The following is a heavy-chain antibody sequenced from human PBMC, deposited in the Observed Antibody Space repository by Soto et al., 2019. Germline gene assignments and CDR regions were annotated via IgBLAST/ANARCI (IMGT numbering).Heavy chain of an antibody. Sequence: ASVKVSCKASGGTFSSYAISWVRQAPGQGLEWMGGIIPIFGTANYAQKFQGRVTITADESTSTAYMELSSLRSEDTAVYYCARDGDVYDFYYAGFDPWGQGTLVTVSS. CDR3: ARDGDVYDFYYAGFDP. D-gene: IGHD3-3*01. V-gene: IGHV1-69*13. J-gene: IGHJ5*02. CDR1: GGTFSSYA. CDR2: IIPIFGTA.